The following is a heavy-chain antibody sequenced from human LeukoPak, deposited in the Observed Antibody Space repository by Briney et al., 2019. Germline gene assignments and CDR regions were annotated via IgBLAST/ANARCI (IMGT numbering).Heavy chain of an antibody. CDR2: IYYSGST. D-gene: IGHD3-22*01. CDR3: AGSSYYYDSGGYYFEY. V-gene: IGHV4-31*03. Sequence: PSQTLSLTCTVSGGSISSGGYYWSWIRQHPGKGLEWIGYIYYSGSTYYTPSLKSRVTISVDTSKNQFSLKLSPVTAADTAVYYCAGSSYYYDSGGYYFEYWGQGTLVTVSS. CDR1: GGSISSGGYY. J-gene: IGHJ4*02.